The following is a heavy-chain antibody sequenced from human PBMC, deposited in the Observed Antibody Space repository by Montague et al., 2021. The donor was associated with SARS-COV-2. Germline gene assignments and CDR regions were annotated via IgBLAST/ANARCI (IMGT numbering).Heavy chain of an antibody. V-gene: IGHV4-39*01. CDR1: GDSITSIIYY. Sequence: SETLSLTCTVSGDSITSIIYYLGWIRQPPAKGLEWIACMFYTGSIYYDPSLKSRVTMSLDTSKSQFSLNLTSVTAADTAVYFCARHPTTVTTFHWGQGSLVTVAS. CDR2: MFYTGSI. D-gene: IGHD4-17*01. CDR3: ARHPTTVTTFH. J-gene: IGHJ4*02.